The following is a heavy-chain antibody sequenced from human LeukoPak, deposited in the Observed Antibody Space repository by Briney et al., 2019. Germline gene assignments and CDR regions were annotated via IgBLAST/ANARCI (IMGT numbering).Heavy chain of an antibody. Sequence: GGSLRLSCAASGFTFSSYAMSWVRQAPGKGLEWVSAISGSGGSTYYADSVKGRFTISRDNSKNTLYLQMNSLRAEDTAVYYFGKNGSGIYFSDWFDPWGQGTLVTVS. J-gene: IGHJ5*02. D-gene: IGHD3-10*01. CDR2: ISGSGGST. CDR1: GFTFSSYA. V-gene: IGHV3-23*01. CDR3: GKNGSGIYFSDWFDP.